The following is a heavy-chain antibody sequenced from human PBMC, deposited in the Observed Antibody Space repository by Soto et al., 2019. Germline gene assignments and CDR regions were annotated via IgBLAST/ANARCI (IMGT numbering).Heavy chain of an antibody. Sequence: QVQLVQSGAEVKKPGASVKVSCKASGYTFTNYGISWVRQAPGQGLEWMGWISAYNGNTNYAQKFQGRVTMTTDTSTSTADMELRSLKSDDTAVYYCARAWVTPLCQYWGQGTLVTVSS. D-gene: IGHD4-4*01. CDR3: ARAWVTPLCQY. J-gene: IGHJ4*02. V-gene: IGHV1-18*01. CDR1: GYTFTNYG. CDR2: ISAYNGNT.